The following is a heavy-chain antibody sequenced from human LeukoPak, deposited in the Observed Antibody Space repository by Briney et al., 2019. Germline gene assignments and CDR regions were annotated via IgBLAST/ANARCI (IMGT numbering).Heavy chain of an antibody. CDR3: ARQGDWIEY. D-gene: IGHD2-21*02. J-gene: IGHJ4*02. CDR1: GYTFTSYT. Sequence: ASVKVSCKASGYTFTSYTINWVRQAPGQGLEWMGGISAYNTNTNYAQKVQGRVSMTTDTSTTTAYMELRSLRSDDTAVYYCARQGDWIEYWGQGTLVTVSS. V-gene: IGHV1-18*01. CDR2: ISAYNTNT.